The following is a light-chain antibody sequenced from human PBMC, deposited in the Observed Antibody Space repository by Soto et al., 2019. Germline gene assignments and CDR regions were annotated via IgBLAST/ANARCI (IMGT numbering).Light chain of an antibody. J-gene: IGKJ1*01. CDR1: QSISSY. CDR2: AAS. CDR3: QQGYSTPPT. V-gene: IGKV1-39*01. Sequence: ASLFASVGDRVTITCRASQSISSYLNWYQQKPGKAPKLLIYAASSLQSGVPSRFSGSGSGTDFTLTISSLQPEDFATYYCQQGYSTPPTFGQGTKVDIK.